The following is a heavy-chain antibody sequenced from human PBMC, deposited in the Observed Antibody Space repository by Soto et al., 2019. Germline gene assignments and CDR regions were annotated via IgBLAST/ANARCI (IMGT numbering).Heavy chain of an antibody. Sequence: EVQLLESGGGLVQPGGSLRLSCAASGFTFSSYAMSWVRQAPGKGREWVSGISVSGTNTYYAESRKGRFTISRDNSKSTLYVQMNRLRAEDTAVYYCAKGLSTNSAGSSCPYGMHVWGQGTTVTVSS. CDR1: GFTFSSYA. CDR2: ISVSGTNT. CDR3: AKGLSTNSAGSSCPYGMHV. V-gene: IGHV3-23*01. D-gene: IGHD2-15*01. J-gene: IGHJ6*02.